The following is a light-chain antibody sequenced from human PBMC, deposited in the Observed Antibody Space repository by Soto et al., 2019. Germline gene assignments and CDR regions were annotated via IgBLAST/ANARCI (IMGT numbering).Light chain of an antibody. CDR3: QVWDSSSDHAV. CDR1: NIGSKS. Sequence: SYELTQPPSVSVAPGKTARITCGGNNIGSKSVQWYQQKPGLAPVLVIYYDTNRHSGIPERFSGSNSGNTATLTITRVEAGDEADYYCQVWDSSSDHAVFGGGTQLTVL. V-gene: IGLV3-21*04. J-gene: IGLJ3*02. CDR2: YDT.